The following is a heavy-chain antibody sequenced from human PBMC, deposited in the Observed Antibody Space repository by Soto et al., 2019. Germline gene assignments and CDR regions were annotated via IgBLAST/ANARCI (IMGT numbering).Heavy chain of an antibody. D-gene: IGHD6-19*01. Sequence: ASVKVSCKGSGYTFTSYAMHWVRQAPGQRLEWVGWINAGNGNTKYSQNFQGRVTITRDTSASTAYMELSSLRSEDTAVYYCARSSTSGWYYYWGQGTLVTVSS. CDR2: INAGNGNT. V-gene: IGHV1-3*01. CDR3: ARSSTSGWYYY. CDR1: GYTFTSYA. J-gene: IGHJ4*02.